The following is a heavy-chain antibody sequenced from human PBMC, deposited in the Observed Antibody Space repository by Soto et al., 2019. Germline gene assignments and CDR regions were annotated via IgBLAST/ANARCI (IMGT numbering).Heavy chain of an antibody. D-gene: IGHD3-22*01. CDR3: ARNGDSSDYRGWFDP. Sequence: GGSPRLSRAAPGFTVSSNYMSWGRQAPGKGLEWVSVIYSGGTTYYADSVKGRFTISRDNSKNTLYLQMNSLRAEDTAVYYCARNGDSSDYRGWFDPWGQGTLVTVSS. CDR1: GFTVSSNY. V-gene: IGHV3-66*01. CDR2: IYSGGTT. J-gene: IGHJ5*02.